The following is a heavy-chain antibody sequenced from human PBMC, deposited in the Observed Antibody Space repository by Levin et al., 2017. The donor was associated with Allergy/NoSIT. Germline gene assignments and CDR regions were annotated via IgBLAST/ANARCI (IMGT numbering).Heavy chain of an antibody. CDR2: IYYSGST. V-gene: IGHV4-59*01. CDR3: ARDLPFYSGFDY. Sequence: SETLSLTCTVSGGSISNYYWSWIRQPPGKGLEWIGYIYYSGSTHYNPSLKSRVTISVDTSRNQFSLRLNSVTAADTAVYYCARDLPFYSGFDYWGQGTLVTVSS. J-gene: IGHJ4*02. D-gene: IGHD1-26*01. CDR1: GGSISNYY.